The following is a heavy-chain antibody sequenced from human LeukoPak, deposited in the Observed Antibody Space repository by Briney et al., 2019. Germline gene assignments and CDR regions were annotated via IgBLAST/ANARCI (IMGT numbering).Heavy chain of an antibody. V-gene: IGHV4-34*01. CDR1: GGSFTDYY. CDR2: VHHSESS. Sequence: PSETLSLTCAVYGGSFTDYYWSWIRQPPGKGLEWIGDVHHSESSNYNPSLKSRVTMSVDTSKNQFSLKLSSVTAADTAVYYCARASREYYYDSSGYYDYWGQGTLVTVSS. D-gene: IGHD3-22*01. J-gene: IGHJ4*02. CDR3: ARASREYYYDSSGYYDY.